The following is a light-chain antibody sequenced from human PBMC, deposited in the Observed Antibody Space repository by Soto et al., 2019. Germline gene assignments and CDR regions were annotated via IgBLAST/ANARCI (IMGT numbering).Light chain of an antibody. J-gene: IGKJ1*01. CDR3: LQYSNFPAT. CDR2: KAS. Sequence: DIQMTQSPSTLSASVRDRVTITCRASQGISRWLAWYQQRPGKAPKLLIYKASNLESGVPSRFSGSGSGTEFTLTISGLQPDDFATYYCLQYSNFPATFGQGTKVEIQ. V-gene: IGKV1-5*03. CDR1: QGISRW.